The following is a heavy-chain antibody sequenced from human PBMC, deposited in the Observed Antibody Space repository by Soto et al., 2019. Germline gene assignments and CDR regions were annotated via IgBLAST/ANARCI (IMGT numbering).Heavy chain of an antibody. CDR2: MSPSAGST. D-gene: IGHD5-18*01. CDR1: GYTFTSYY. J-gene: IGHJ2*01. V-gene: IGHV1-46*01. Sequence: ASVKVSCKASGYTFTSYYMHWVRQAPGQGLEWMGIMSPSAGSTSYAQKFQGRVTMTRDTSTRTVYMELSSLISEDTAVYYCARAGGYSQGYFDLWGRGTLVTVSS. CDR3: ARAGGYSQGYFDL.